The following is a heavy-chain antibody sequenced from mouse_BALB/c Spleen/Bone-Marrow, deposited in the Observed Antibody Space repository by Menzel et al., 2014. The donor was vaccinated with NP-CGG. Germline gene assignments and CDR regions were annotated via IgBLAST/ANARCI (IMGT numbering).Heavy chain of an antibody. Sequence: EVQGVEPGGGLVQPGGSMKLSCVASGFTFSNYWMNWVRQSPEKGLEWFAEIRLKSNNYATLYAESVKGRFTLSRDDSKSSVYLQMNNLRAEDTGIYYCSRENSLLRLRAMDYWGQGTSVTVSS. CDR1: GFTFSNYW. CDR3: SRENSLLRLRAMDY. D-gene: IGHD1-2*01. V-gene: IGHV6-6*02. CDR2: IRLKSNNYAT. J-gene: IGHJ4*01.